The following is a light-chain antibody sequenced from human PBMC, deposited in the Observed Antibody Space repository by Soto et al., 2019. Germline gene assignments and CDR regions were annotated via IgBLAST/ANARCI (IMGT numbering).Light chain of an antibody. CDR3: QQYRRSHPLYT. Sequence: EIVLTQAPGTLSLSPWERATLSCRASQSVSSSYLAWYQQKPGQAPRLLIHGASSSATGIPDRFSGSGSGADLTLTLTSLEPEAFAVYYCQQYRRSHPLYTFGQGTKVDIK. CDR1: QSVSSSY. J-gene: IGKJ2*01. CDR2: GAS. V-gene: IGKV3-20*01.